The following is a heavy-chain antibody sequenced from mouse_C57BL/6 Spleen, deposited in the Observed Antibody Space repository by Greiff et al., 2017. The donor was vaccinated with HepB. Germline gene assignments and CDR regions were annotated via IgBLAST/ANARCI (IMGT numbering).Heavy chain of an antibody. J-gene: IGHJ2*01. CDR3: ASLITTVGY. CDR2: IDPSDSET. Sequence: QVQLQQPGAELVRPGSSVKLSCKASGYTFTSYWMHWVKQRPIQGLEWIGNIDPSDSETHYNQKFKDKATFTVDKSSSTAYMQLSSLTSEDSAVYYCASLITTVGYWGQGTTLTVSS. V-gene: IGHV1-52*01. CDR1: GYTFTSYW. D-gene: IGHD1-1*01.